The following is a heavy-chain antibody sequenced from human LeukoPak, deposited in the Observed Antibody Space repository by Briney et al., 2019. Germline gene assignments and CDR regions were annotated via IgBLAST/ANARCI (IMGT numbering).Heavy chain of an antibody. CDR3: AREKQQLEYYYYYYYMDV. Sequence: KPSETLSLTCTVSGYSISSGYYWGWIRQPPGKGLEWIGRIYTCGSTNYNPSLNSRGTMSVVTPNNQFSLKLSSVTAADTAVYYCAREKQQLEYYYYYYYMDVWGKGTTVTISS. D-gene: IGHD6-13*01. CDR1: GYSISSGYY. CDR2: IYTCGST. J-gene: IGHJ6*03. V-gene: IGHV4-38-2*02.